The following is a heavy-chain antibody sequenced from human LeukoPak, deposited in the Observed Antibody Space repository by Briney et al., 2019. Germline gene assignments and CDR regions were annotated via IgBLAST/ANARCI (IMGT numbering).Heavy chain of an antibody. CDR1: GYSISSDNY. CDR2: IYHSGST. J-gene: IGHJ4*02. D-gene: IGHD3-22*01. CDR3: ARAPRDSSSSNYMRRFDY. Sequence: SETLSLTCAVSGYSISSDNYCVWIRQPPGQGLEWTGGIYHSGSTYYNPSLKSRVTMSVDTSKNQFSLKLSSVTAADTAVYYCARAPRDSSSSNYMRRFDYWGQGTLVTVSS. V-gene: IGHV4-38-2*01.